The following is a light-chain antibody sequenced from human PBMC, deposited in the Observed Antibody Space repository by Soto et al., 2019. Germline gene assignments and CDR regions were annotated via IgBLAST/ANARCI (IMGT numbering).Light chain of an antibody. CDR3: SSYTTSSTVV. V-gene: IGLV2-14*03. CDR2: EVS. CDR1: SSDVGGYNF. J-gene: IGLJ1*01. Sequence: QTSLDKPASLFGSPGQSITISCTGTSSDVGGYNFVSWYQQHPGKAPKLMIYEVSNRPSGVSNRFSGSKSGNTASLTISGLQPEDEADYYCSSYTTSSTVVFGTGTKVTVL.